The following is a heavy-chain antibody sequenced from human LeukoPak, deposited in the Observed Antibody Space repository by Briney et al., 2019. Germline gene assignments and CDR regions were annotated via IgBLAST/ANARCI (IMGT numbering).Heavy chain of an antibody. CDR2: IIPIFGTA. CDR3: ARGRYFDWLLFYGGPDWFDP. V-gene: IGHV1-69*06. CDR1: GGTFSSYA. D-gene: IGHD3-9*01. Sequence: SVKVSCKASGGTFSSYAISWVRQAPGQGLEWMGGIIPIFGTANYARKFQGRVTITADKSTSTAYMELSSLRSEDTAVYYCARGRYFDWLLFYGGPDWFDPWGQGTLVTVSS. J-gene: IGHJ5*02.